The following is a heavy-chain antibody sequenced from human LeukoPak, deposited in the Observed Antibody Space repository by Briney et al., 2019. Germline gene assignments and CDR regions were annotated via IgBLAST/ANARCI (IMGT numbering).Heavy chain of an antibody. J-gene: IGHJ4*02. CDR1: GGSFSGYY. V-gene: IGHV4-34*01. D-gene: IGHD1-14*01. CDR2: INHSGST. CDR3: ARVNNSPNHPMNFDY. Sequence: SETLSLTCAVYGGSFSGYYWSWIRQPPGKGLKWIGEINHSGSTNYNPSLKSRVTISEDTSKNQFSLKLTSVTAADTAVYYCARVNNSPNHPMNFDYWGQGTLVTVSS.